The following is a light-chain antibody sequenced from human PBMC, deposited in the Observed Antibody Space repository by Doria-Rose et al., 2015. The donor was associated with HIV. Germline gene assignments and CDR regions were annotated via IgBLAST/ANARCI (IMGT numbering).Light chain of an antibody. CDR3: QQYYTTSYT. CDR1: QSLLYSSNHNNY. Sequence: DIQVTQSPDSLAVSLGERATINYKSSQSLLYSSNHNNYLAWFQQKPVQPSKLLIYWASTRESGVPDRFSGSWSGTDFTLTISSLQAEDVAVYYCQQYYTTSYTFGQGTKLEIK. CDR2: WAS. J-gene: IGKJ2*01. V-gene: IGKV4-1*01.